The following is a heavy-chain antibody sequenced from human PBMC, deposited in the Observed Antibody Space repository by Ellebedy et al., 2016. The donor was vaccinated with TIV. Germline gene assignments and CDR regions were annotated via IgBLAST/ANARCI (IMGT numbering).Heavy chain of an antibody. CDR2: IIPIFGTA. CDR1: GGTFSSYA. J-gene: IGHJ4*02. Sequence: AASVKVSCKASGGTFSSYAISWARQAPGQGLVWMGGIIPIFGTANYAQKFQGRVTITADESTSTAYMELSSLRSEDTAVYYCARVPRYYDTPWYYFDYWGQGTLVTVSS. D-gene: IGHD3-22*01. V-gene: IGHV1-69*13. CDR3: ARVPRYYDTPWYYFDY.